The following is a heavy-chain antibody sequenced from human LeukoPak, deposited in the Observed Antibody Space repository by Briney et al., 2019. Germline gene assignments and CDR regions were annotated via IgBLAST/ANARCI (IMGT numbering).Heavy chain of an antibody. D-gene: IGHD3-3*01. J-gene: IGHJ4*02. CDR1: RGTFSSYA. CDR2: IIPIFGTA. V-gene: IGHV1-69*05. CDR3: ARDPPFWSGYLSDY. Sequence: SVKVSCKASRGTFSSYAISWVRQAPGQGLEWMGRIIPIFGTANYAQKFQGRVTITTDGSTSTAYMELSSLRSEDTAVYYCARDPPFWSGYLSDYWGQGTLVTVSS.